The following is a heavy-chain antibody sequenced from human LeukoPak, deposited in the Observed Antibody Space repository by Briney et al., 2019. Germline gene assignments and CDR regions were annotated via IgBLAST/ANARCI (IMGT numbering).Heavy chain of an antibody. CDR1: GYTFTSYY. D-gene: IGHD3-16*02. CDR3: ARGGLTFGGVIVKPPRY. V-gene: IGHV1-46*01. Sequence: ASVKVSCKASGYTFTSYYMHWVRQAPGQGLEWMGIINPSGGSTSYAQKFQGRVTMTRDMSTSTVYMELSSLRSEDTAVYYCARGGLTFGGVIVKPPRYWGQGTLVTVSS. J-gene: IGHJ4*02. CDR2: INPSGGST.